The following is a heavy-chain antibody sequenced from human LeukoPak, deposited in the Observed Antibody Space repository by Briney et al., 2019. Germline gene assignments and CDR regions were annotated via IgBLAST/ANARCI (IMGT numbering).Heavy chain of an antibody. D-gene: IGHD1-26*01. CDR3: ARDPLKWELPYYFDY. CDR2: ISYDGSNK. Sequence: TGGSLRLSCAASGFTFNSYAVHWVRQAPGKGLEWGAVISYDGSNKYYADSVKGRFTISRDNPKNTLYLQMNSLRAEDTAVYYCARDPLKWELPYYFDYWGQRTLVTISS. V-gene: IGHV3-30*04. J-gene: IGHJ4*02. CDR1: GFTFNSYA.